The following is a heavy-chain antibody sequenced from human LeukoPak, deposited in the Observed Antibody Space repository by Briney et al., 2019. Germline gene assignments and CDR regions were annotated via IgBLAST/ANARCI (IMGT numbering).Heavy chain of an antibody. CDR1: GFTFSRYE. CDR3: AFAEGIATAFYY. V-gene: IGHV3-48*03. CDR2: ISSSGSTI. J-gene: IGHJ4*02. D-gene: IGHD5-24*01. Sequence: GGSLRLSCAASGFTFSRYEINWVRQAPGKGLGWDSYISSSGSTIYYADSVKGRFTISRDNAKNSLYLQMNNPRAEDTAVYYCAFAEGIATAFYYTGEGTLVPVSS.